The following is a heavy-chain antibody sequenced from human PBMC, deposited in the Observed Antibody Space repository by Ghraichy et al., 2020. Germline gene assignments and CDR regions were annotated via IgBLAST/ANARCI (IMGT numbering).Heavy chain of an antibody. D-gene: IGHD3-9*01. CDR1: GFTFSSHW. CDR3: ARIRITGYSFFDY. Sequence: GESLNISCVASGFTFSSHWMHWVRQSPGKGLEWVSRIDLDGRTTDYAESVKGRFTISRDNAKNTLYLQMNSLRDEDTAVYYCARIRITGYSFFDYWGQETLVTVAS. CDR2: IDLDGRTT. V-gene: IGHV3-74*01. J-gene: IGHJ4*02.